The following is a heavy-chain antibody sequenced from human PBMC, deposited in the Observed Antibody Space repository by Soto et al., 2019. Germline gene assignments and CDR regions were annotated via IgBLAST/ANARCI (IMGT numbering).Heavy chain of an antibody. CDR3: ARVGTIFGVVLYYFDY. CDR1: GGSISSGDYY. D-gene: IGHD3-3*01. J-gene: IGHJ4*02. Sequence: SETLSLTCTVSGGSISSGDYYWSWIRQPPGKGLEWIGYIYYSGSTYYNPSLKSRVTISVDTSKNQFSLKLSSVTAADTAVYYCARVGTIFGVVLYYFDYWGQGTLVTVSS. CDR2: IYYSGST. V-gene: IGHV4-30-4*01.